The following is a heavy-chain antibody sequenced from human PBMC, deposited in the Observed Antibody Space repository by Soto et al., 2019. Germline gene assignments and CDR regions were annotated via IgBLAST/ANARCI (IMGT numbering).Heavy chain of an antibody. D-gene: IGHD2-2*01. CDR3: AKDSKSVEVSAARGYGMDV. CDR1: GFTFGSYA. Sequence: GGSLRLSCAGSGFTFGSYAMTWVRQAPGKGLEWVSTTRSNGEYTYYSNSVKGRFTVSIDHSKNILYLEMSSLRAEDTAVYYCAKDSKSVEVSAARGYGMDVWGQGTTVTVSS. J-gene: IGHJ6*02. CDR2: TRSNGEYT. V-gene: IGHV3-23*01.